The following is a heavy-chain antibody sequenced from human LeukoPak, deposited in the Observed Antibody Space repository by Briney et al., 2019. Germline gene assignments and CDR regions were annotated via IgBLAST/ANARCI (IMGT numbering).Heavy chain of an antibody. D-gene: IGHD6-19*01. CDR2: IGIRGDT. CDR3: ARGGIQVSGIDEFDY. Sequence: PGGSLLLSCAASGFTFIDYDMHWVRPVIGKGLEWVSAIGIRGDTHYSGSVKGRFTISRENAESSLYLQMNSLRAEDTAVYYCARGGIQVSGIDEFDYWGQGTLVTVSS. CDR1: GFTFIDYD. V-gene: IGHV3-13*01. J-gene: IGHJ4*02.